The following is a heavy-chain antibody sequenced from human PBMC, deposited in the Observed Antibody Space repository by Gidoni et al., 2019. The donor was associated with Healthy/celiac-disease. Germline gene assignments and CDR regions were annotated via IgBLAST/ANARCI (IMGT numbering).Heavy chain of an antibody. J-gene: IGHJ6*03. CDR1: GGSISSYY. Sequence: QVQLQESGPGLVKPSETLSLTCTVSGGSISSYYWSWIRQPPGKGLEWIGYIYYSGSTNYNPSLKSRVTISVDTSKNQFSLKLSSVTAADTAVYYCASGEQQLVRNHYYYYMDVWGKGTTVTVSS. D-gene: IGHD6-13*01. CDR3: ASGEQQLVRNHYYYYMDV. V-gene: IGHV4-59*08. CDR2: IYYSGST.